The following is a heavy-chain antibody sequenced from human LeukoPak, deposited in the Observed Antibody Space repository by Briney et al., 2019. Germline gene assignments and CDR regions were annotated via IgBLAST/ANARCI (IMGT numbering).Heavy chain of an antibody. CDR2: TNPKSGNT. CDR3: ARVTGSIDY. D-gene: IGHD1-26*01. J-gene: IGHJ4*02. V-gene: IGHV1-8*01. CDR1: GYTFTSYD. Sequence: GASVTVSCTASGYTFTSYDINWVRQATGQGLEWMGWTNPKSGNTGYAQKFQGRVTMTRSTSISTAYMELSSLRSEDTAVYYCARVTGSIDYWGQGTLVTVSS.